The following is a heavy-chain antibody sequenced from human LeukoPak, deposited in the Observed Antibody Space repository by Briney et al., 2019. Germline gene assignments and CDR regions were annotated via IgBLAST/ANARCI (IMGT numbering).Heavy chain of an antibody. CDR2: ISSSGSTI. V-gene: IGHV3-48*04. Sequence: GGSLRLSCAVSGFTFSSYWMHWVRQGPGKGLEWVSYISSSGSTIYYADSVKGRFTISRDNAKNSLYLQMNSLRAEDTAVYYCASTLKVTTPFSLRYWGQGTLVTVSS. CDR3: ASTLKVTTPFSLRY. D-gene: IGHD4-17*01. J-gene: IGHJ4*02. CDR1: GFTFSSYW.